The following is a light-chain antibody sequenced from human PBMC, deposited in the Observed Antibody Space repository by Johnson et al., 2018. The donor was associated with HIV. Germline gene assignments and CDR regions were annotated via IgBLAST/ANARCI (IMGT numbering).Light chain of an antibody. CDR3: GTWDSSLSAGV. V-gene: IGLV1-51*02. CDR1: SSNVGNNY. J-gene: IGLJ1*01. CDR2: ENY. Sequence: QSVLTQPPSVSAAPGQKVTISCSGSSSNVGNNYVSWYQQLPGTAPKLLIYENYKRPSGIPDRFSGSKSGTSATLVITGLQTGDEADYYCGTWDSSLSAGVFGTGTKVTVL.